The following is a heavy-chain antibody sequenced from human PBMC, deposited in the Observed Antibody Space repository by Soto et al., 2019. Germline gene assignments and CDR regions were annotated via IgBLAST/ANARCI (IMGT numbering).Heavy chain of an antibody. CDR3: ARGAASYYYDSSGWFAFDI. J-gene: IGHJ3*02. V-gene: IGHV1-18*04. CDR1: GYTFTSYG. CDR2: ISAYNGNT. Sequence: ASVKVSCKASGYTFTSYGISWVRQAPGQGLAWMGWISAYNGNTNYAQKLQGRVTMTTDTSTSTAYMELRSLRSDDTAVYYCARGAASYYYDSSGWFAFDIWGQGTMVTVSS. D-gene: IGHD3-22*01.